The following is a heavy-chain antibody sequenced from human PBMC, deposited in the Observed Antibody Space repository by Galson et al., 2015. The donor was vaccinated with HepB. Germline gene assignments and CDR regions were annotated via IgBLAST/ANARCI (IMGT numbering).Heavy chain of an antibody. CDR1: GYTFTSYA. CDR2: INAGNGNT. D-gene: IGHD3-10*01. J-gene: IGHJ6*02. Sequence: SVKVSCKASGYTFTSYAMHWVRQAPGQRLEWMGWINAGNGNTKYSQKFQGRVTITRDTSASTAYMELSSLRSEDTAVYYCARVRGVIITHYYYYGMDVWGQVTTVTVSS. CDR3: ARVRGVIITHYYYYGMDV. V-gene: IGHV1-3*01.